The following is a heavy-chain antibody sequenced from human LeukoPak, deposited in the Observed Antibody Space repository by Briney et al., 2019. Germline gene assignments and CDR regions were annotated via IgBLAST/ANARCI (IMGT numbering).Heavy chain of an antibody. CDR1: GYTFSSYV. D-gene: IGHD3-10*01. Sequence: ASVKVSCKASGYTFSSYVMNWVRQAPGQGLEWMGWINTNTGNPTYAQGFTGRFVFSLDTSVSTAYLQIRSLKAEDTAVYYCAREGLYGLGTDYHKDVWGKGTTVTVSS. CDR3: AREGLYGLGTDYHKDV. V-gene: IGHV7-4-1*02. CDR2: INTNTGNP. J-gene: IGHJ6*03.